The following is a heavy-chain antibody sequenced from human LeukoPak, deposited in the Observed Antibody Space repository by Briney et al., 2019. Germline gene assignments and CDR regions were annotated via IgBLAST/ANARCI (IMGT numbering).Heavy chain of an antibody. V-gene: IGHV4-59*12. CDR3: ARSAYYDSGSYPDY. CDR1: GGSLSGYY. Sequence: SETLSLTCTVSGGSLSGYYWSWIRQPPRQGLEWIGYIYYTGSTNYNPALRSRVTISVDSSKNQFSLKLTSVTAADTAVYYCARSAYYDSGSYPDYWGQGTLVTVSS. CDR2: IYYTGST. J-gene: IGHJ4*02. D-gene: IGHD3-10*01.